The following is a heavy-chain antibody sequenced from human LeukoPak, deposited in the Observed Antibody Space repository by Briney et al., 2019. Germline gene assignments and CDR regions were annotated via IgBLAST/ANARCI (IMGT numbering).Heavy chain of an antibody. D-gene: IGHD5-18*01. CDR2: IYYSGST. J-gene: IGHJ4*02. V-gene: IGHV4-59*08. Sequence: SETLSLTCTVSGGSISYYYWTWIRQPPGKGLEWIGSIYYSGSTNYNPSLKSRVTISVDTSKNQFSLKLSSVTAADTAMYYCARSQYSYDFFDYWGQGALVTVSS. CDR3: ARSQYSYDFFDY. CDR1: GGSISYYY.